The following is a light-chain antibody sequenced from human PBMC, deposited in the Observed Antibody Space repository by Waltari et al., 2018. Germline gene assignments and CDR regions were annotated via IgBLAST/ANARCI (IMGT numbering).Light chain of an antibody. V-gene: IGLV1-40*01. Sequence: QSALTQPASVSGSPGQSITISCTGTSSDIGAGFDVHWYQQLPGAPPKPLIYANNHRPSGVPARFSGSKSDTSASLAITGLQAEDEADYYCQSYDSSLTDFVFGSGTRVSV. J-gene: IGLJ1*01. CDR2: ANN. CDR3: QSYDSSLTDFV. CDR1: SSDIGAGFD.